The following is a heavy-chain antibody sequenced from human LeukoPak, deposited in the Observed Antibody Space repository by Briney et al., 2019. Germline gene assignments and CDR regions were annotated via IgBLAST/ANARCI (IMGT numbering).Heavy chain of an antibody. CDR1: GGSISSYY. V-gene: IGHV4-59*01. D-gene: IGHD3-10*01. CDR3: ARLWFGELLVDY. CDR2: IYYSGST. Sequence: PETLSLTCTVSGGSISSYYWSWIRQPPGKGLEWIGYIYYSGSTNYNPSLKSRVTISVDTSKNQFSLKLSSVTAADTAVYYCARLWFGELLVDYWGQGTLVTVSS. J-gene: IGHJ4*02.